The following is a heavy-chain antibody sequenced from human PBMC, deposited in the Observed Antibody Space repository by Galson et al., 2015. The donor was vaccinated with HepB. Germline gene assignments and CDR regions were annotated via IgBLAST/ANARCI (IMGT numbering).Heavy chain of an antibody. D-gene: IGHD1-1*01. CDR3: ARGKKGRAGYTADDY. CDR1: GYNFVDYD. J-gene: IGHJ4*02. CDR2: MNPNSGNT. V-gene: IGHV1-8*01. Sequence: SVKVSCKASGYNFVDYDINWVRQASGQGLEWMGWMNPNSGNTGYVEKVQGRVTMTRNTSISTAYMDLSSLRLEDTAVFYCARGKKGRAGYTADDYCGQGTLVTVSS.